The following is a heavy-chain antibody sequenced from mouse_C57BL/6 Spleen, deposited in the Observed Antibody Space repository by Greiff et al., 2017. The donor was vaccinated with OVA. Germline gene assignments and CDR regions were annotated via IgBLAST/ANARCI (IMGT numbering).Heavy chain of an antibody. CDR1: GFSFNTYA. J-gene: IGHJ3*01. CDR2: IRSKSNNYAT. V-gene: IGHV10-1*01. D-gene: IGHD1-1*01. CDR3: VRGDYGSRSFAY. Sequence: EVQLVESGGGLVQPKGSLKLSCAASGFSFNTYAMNWVRQAPGKGLEWVARIRSKSNNYATYYADSVKDRFTISRDDSESMLYLQMNNLKTEDTAMYYCVRGDYGSRSFAYWGQGTLVTVSA.